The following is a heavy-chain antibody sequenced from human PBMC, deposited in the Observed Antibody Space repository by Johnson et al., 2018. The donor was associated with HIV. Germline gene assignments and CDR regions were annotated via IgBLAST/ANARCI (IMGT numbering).Heavy chain of an antibody. Sequence: VQLVESGGGVVQPGRSLRLSCAASGFTFSNAWMSWVRQAPGKGLEWVGRIKSKTDGGTTDYAAPVKGRFTISRDNSRNTVYLEMRNLRTEETAVYYCAKGEAQEGWIQVGSYAFDFWGRGTMVTVSS. D-gene: IGHD5-12*01. CDR1: GFTFSNAW. J-gene: IGHJ3*01. CDR2: IKSKTDGGTT. CDR3: AKGEAQEGWIQVGSYAFDF. V-gene: IGHV3-15*01.